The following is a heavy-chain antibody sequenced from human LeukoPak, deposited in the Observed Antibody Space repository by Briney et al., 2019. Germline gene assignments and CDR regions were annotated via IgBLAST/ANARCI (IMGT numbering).Heavy chain of an antibody. J-gene: IGHJ4*02. V-gene: IGHV3-30*01. D-gene: IGHD6-13*01. CDR2: ISSAGTEK. CDR3: ARDDRGIAAAGFLDY. CDR1: GFTFSSYV. Sequence: GSSLRLSCAASGFTFSSYVMHWIRQAPGKGLDWVGVISSAGTEKYYADSVKGRFTISRDNSENTLYLQMNSLTAEDTAVFYCARDDRGIAAAGFLDYWGQGTLVTVSS.